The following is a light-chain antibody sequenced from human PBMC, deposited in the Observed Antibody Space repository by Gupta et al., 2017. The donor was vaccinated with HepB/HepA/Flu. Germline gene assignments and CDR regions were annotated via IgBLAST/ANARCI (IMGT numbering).Light chain of an antibody. CDR2: EDS. V-gene: IGLV3-21*03. CDR1: NFRGKN. CDR3: HVWDSGSNHQV. J-gene: IGLJ1*01. Sequence: SYVLTQPPSVSVDPGKTARITCGGNNFRGKNVHLYQQKPGQAPVLVVYEDSARPSGIPERFSGSKSVDTSTLIISRVEAEDEADYYCHVWDSGSNHQVFGTGTKVTVL.